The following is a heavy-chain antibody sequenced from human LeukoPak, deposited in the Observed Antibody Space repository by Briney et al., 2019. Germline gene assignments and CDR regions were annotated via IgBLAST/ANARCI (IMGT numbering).Heavy chain of an antibody. J-gene: IGHJ5*02. Sequence: GGSLRLSCAASGFTFSSYAMSWVRQAPGRGLEWVSAISGSGGSTYYADSVEGRFTISRDNSKNTLYLQMNSLRAEDTAVYYCAKSSMVRGVKTWFDPWGQGTLVTVSS. D-gene: IGHD3-10*01. V-gene: IGHV3-23*01. CDR2: ISGSGGST. CDR1: GFTFSSYA. CDR3: AKSSMVRGVKTWFDP.